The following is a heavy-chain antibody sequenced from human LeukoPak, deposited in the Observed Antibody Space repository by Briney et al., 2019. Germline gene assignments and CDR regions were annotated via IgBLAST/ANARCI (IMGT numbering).Heavy chain of an antibody. CDR2: ISGSGGST. CDR3: AKDRPGYYGAGSYRYDYYYGMDV. Sequence: GGSLRLSCAASGFTFSSYAMSWVRQAPGKGLECVSAISGSGGSTYYADSVKGRFTISRDNSKNTLYLQMNSLRAEDTAVYYCAKDRPGYYGAGSYRYDYYYGMDVWGQGTTVTVSS. D-gene: IGHD3-10*01. CDR1: GFTFSSYA. J-gene: IGHJ6*02. V-gene: IGHV3-23*01.